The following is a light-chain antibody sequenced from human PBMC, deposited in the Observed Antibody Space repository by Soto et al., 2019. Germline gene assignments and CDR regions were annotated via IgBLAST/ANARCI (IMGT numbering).Light chain of an antibody. CDR1: QSISSW. Sequence: DIQMTQSPSTLSASVGDRVTIPCRASQSISSWLAWYQQKPGKAPKLLIYKASSLESGVPSRFSGSGSGTEFTLTISSLQPDDFATYYCQQYNSYPLTFGGGTKVESK. J-gene: IGKJ4*01. CDR2: KAS. V-gene: IGKV1-5*03. CDR3: QQYNSYPLT.